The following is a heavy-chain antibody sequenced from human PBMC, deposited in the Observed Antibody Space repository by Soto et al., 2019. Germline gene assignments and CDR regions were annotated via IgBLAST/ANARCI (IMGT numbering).Heavy chain of an antibody. CDR3: ARHQVRWFGDLDV. CDR2: IYYSGST. Sequence: QLQLQESGPGLVKPSETLSLTCTVSGGSISSSSYYWGWIRQPPGKGLEWIGSIYYSGSTYYNPSLKSRVTISVGTSKNQFSLKLSSVTAADTAVYYCARHQVRWFGDLDVWGQGTTVTVSS. J-gene: IGHJ6*02. CDR1: GGSISSSSYY. D-gene: IGHD3-10*01. V-gene: IGHV4-39*01.